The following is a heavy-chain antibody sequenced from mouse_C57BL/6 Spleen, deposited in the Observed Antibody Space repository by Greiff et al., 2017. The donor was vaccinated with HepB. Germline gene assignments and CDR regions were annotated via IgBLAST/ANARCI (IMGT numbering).Heavy chain of an antibody. CDR1: GYTFTDYY. CDR2: INPYNGGT. CDR3: ARTGGTDSFDY. J-gene: IGHJ2*01. V-gene: IGHV1-19*01. D-gene: IGHD2-14*01. Sequence: VQLQQSGPVLVKPGASVKMSCKASGYTFTDYYMNWVKQSHGKSLEWIGVINPYNGGTSYNQKFKGKATLTVDKSSSTAYMELNSLTSEDSAVYYCARTGGTDSFDYWGQGTTLTVSS.